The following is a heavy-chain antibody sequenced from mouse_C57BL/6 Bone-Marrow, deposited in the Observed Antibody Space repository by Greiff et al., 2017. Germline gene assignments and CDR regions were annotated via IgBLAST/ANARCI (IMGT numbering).Heavy chain of an antibody. V-gene: IGHV1-76*01. J-gene: IGHJ4*01. CDR2: IYPGSGNT. Sequence: VKLQESGAELVRPGASVKLSCKASGYTFTDYYIHWVKQRPGQGLEWIARIYPGSGNTYYNEKFKGKATLTAEKSSSTAYMQLSSLTSEDSAVXFCARGIAMDYWGQGTSVTVSS. CDR3: ARGIAMDY. CDR1: GYTFTDYY.